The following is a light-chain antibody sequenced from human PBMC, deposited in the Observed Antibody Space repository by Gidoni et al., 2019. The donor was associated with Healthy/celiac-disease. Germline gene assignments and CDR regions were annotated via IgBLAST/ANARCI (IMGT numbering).Light chain of an antibody. CDR3: QQLNSYLYP. CDR2: AAS. V-gene: IGKV1-9*01. J-gene: IGKJ2*01. CDR1: QGISSY. Sequence: DIQLTQSPSFLSASVGDRVTITCRASQGISSYLAWYQQKPGKAPKLLIYAASTLQRGVPSRFSGSGSGTEFTLTISSLQPEDFATYYCQQLNSYLYPFXQXTKLEIK.